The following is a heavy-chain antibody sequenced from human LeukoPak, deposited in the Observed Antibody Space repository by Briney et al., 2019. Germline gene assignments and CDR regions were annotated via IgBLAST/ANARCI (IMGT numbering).Heavy chain of an antibody. Sequence: GGSLRLSCAASGFTFSSYSMNWVRQAPGKGLEWVPSISSSSSYIYYADSVKGRFTISRDNAKNSPYLQMNSLRAEDTAVYYCARGPFKAYSSSWYIGWFDPWGQGTLVTVSS. D-gene: IGHD6-13*01. CDR2: ISSSSSYI. J-gene: IGHJ5*02. CDR3: ARGPFKAYSSSWYIGWFDP. V-gene: IGHV3-21*01. CDR1: GFTFSSYS.